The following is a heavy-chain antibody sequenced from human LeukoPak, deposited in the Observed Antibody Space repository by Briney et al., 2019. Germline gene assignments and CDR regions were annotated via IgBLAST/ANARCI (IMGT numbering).Heavy chain of an antibody. J-gene: IGHJ6*02. CDR3: AREIEELRYFDWFTYGDYYGMDV. CDR2: INSEGRSA. D-gene: IGHD3-9*01. Sequence: GGSLRLSCAASGFTFNSDWMHCGRQAPGKGLEWVSRINSEGRSASYVESVKGRFNSYRDNAKNTLYMQMNSLRAEDTAVYYCAREIEELRYFDWFTYGDYYGMDVWGQGTTVTVSS. V-gene: IGHV3-74*01. CDR1: GFTFNSDW.